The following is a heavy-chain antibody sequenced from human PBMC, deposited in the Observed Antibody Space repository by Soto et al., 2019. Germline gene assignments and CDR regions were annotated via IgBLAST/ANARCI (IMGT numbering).Heavy chain of an antibody. V-gene: IGHV4-34*01. D-gene: IGHD2-2*01. CDR3: AREQVLVKYQLLTSYYYYYMDV. J-gene: IGHJ6*03. CDR1: GGSFSGYY. CDR2: INHSGST. Sequence: SETLSLTCAVYGGSFSGYYWSWIRQPPGKGLEWIGEINHSGSTNDNPSLKSRVTISVDTSKNQFSLKLSSVTAADTAVYYCAREQVLVKYQLLTSYYYYYMDVWGKGTTVTVSS.